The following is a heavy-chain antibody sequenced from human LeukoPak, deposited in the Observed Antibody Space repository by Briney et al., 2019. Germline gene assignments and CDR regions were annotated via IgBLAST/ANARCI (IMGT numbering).Heavy chain of an antibody. J-gene: IGHJ6*03. D-gene: IGHD6-19*01. CDR3: ASPDALRGIAVAAITSYYMDV. V-gene: IGHV3-7*01. CDR1: GFTFSSYW. Sequence: GGSLRLSCAASGFTFSSYWMSWVRQAPGKGLEWVANIKQDGSEKYYVDSVKGRFTISRDNAKNSLYLQMNSLRAEDTAVYYCASPDALRGIAVAAITSYYMDVWGKGTTVTVSS. CDR2: IKQDGSEK.